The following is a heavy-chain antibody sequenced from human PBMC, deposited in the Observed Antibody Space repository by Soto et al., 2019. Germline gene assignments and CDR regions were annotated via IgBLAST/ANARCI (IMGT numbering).Heavy chain of an antibody. CDR2: ISAAGDT. CDR3: ARSDIDFYGLDV. V-gene: IGHV3-13*01. Sequence: EVQLVESGGGLVQPGGSLRLSCEASGFTFRNYDMHWVRQGTGKGLEWVSGISAAGDTDYADSVEGRFHISIENAENSFFLQINSLRGGAEAVYYCARSDIDFYGLDVWGQGTTVIVSS. CDR1: GFTFRNYD. J-gene: IGHJ6*02. D-gene: IGHD3-3*01.